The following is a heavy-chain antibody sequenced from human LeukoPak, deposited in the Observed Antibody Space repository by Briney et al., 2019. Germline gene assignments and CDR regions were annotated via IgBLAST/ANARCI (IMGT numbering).Heavy chain of an antibody. D-gene: IGHD5-18*01. CDR2: IRYNGSNK. V-gene: IGHV3-30*02. CDR1: GFTFSSYG. Sequence: PGESLRLSCAASGFTFSSYGMHWVRQAPGKGLEWVAFIRYNGSNKYYADSVKGRFTISRDNSKNTLYLQMNSLTAEDTAVYYCAKDQDGYSYGHGGCYYYYYMDVWGKGTTVTVSS. J-gene: IGHJ6*03. CDR3: AKDQDGYSYGHGGCYYYYYMDV.